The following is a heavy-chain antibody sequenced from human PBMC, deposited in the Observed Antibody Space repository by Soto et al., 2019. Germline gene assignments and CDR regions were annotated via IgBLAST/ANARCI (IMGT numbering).Heavy chain of an antibody. J-gene: IGHJ4*02. V-gene: IGHV1-18*01. CDR2: ISAYNGNT. Sequence: QVQLVQSGAEVKKPGASVKVSCKASGYTFASYAISWMRQAPGQGLEWMGWISAYNGNTNYAQKLQGRATAYMELRSLRSDDTAVYYCARDPPPPDYWGQGTLVTVSS. CDR3: ARDPPPPDY. CDR1: GYTFASYA.